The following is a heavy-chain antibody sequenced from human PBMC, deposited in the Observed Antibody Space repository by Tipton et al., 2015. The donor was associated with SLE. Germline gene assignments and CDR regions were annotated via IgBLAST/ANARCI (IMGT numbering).Heavy chain of an antibody. D-gene: IGHD3-3*01. CDR3: ARRDFWSGYSYFQY. Sequence: TLSLTCTVSGYSIGSGYYWGWIRQPPGKGLEWIASIFHSGSTYFNPSLKSRVTISADTSKNQFSLKLTSVTAADTAVYYCARRDFWSGYSYFQYWGQGTLVIVSS. CDR2: IFHSGST. V-gene: IGHV4-38-2*02. CDR1: GYSIGSGYY. J-gene: IGHJ1*01.